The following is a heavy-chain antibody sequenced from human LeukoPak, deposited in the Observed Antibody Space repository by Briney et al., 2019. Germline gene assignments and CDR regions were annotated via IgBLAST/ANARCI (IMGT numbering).Heavy chain of an antibody. Sequence: ASVKVSCTASGYTFTSYYMHWVRQAPGKGLEWVGIINPSGGDTKYAQKVQGRFTLIRDTSKSTVSMEMSSLRSEDTAVYYCARRSFAGTVGYYAPNPFFDYWGQGTLVTVSS. V-gene: IGHV1-46*01. CDR3: ARRSFAGTVGYYAPNPFFDY. D-gene: IGHD2-2*03. CDR1: GYTFTSYY. CDR2: INPSGGDT. J-gene: IGHJ4*02.